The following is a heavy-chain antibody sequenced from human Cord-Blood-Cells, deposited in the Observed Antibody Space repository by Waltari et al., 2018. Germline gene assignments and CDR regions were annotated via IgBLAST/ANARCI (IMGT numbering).Heavy chain of an antibody. CDR2: IYYSGST. J-gene: IGHJ4*02. D-gene: IGHD5-12*01. CDR1: GGSISSYY. CDR3: ARGGYNLFDY. Sequence: QVQLQESGPGLVKPSETLSLTCTVSGGSISSYYWSWIRQPPGKGLEWIWYIYYSGSTNYNPSLKSRVTISVDTSKNQFSLKLSSVTAADTAVYYCARGGYNLFDYWGQGTLVTVSS. V-gene: IGHV4-59*08.